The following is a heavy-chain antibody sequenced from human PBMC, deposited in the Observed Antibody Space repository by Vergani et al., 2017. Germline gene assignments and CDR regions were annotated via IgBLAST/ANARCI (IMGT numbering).Heavy chain of an antibody. Sequence: QVRLQESGPGLVKPSETLSLTCSVSGGSMSGYYWSWIRQPPGKELEWIGYMYHSGSTNYNPSLETRVTISGDTSKNQFSLKLNAVTAADTAGYYCGRVADFYGLGRRLLDLWGQGILVTVSS. CDR3: GRVADFYGLGRRLLDL. D-gene: IGHD3-10*01. J-gene: IGHJ5*02. V-gene: IGHV4-59*01. CDR2: MYHSGST. CDR1: GGSMSGYY.